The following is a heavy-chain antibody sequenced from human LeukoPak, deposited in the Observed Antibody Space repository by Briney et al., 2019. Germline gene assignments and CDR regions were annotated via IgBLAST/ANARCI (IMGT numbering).Heavy chain of an antibody. Sequence: GGSLRLSCAASGFDVSTNYMSWVRQAPGKGLECVSVIYSGGSAYYADSAKGRFTISRDNSKNTLYLDMNSLRAEDTAVYYCATGYGDYWGYYFDYWGQGTLLTVSS. V-gene: IGHV3-53*01. CDR1: GFDVSTNY. D-gene: IGHD4-17*01. J-gene: IGHJ4*02. CDR2: IYSGGSA. CDR3: ATGYGDYWGYYFDY.